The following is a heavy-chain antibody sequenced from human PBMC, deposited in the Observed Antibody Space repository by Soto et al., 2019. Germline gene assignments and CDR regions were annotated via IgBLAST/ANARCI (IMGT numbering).Heavy chain of an antibody. CDR2: IFPMYGTP. V-gene: IGHV1-69*01. J-gene: IGHJ3*02. CDR3: ARDDEYQILEFAALDM. D-gene: IGHD6-6*01. Sequence: QVLLVQSGAEVKKPGSSVKVSCKASGGAFSRYAISWVRQAPGQGLEWVGGIFPMYGTPVYAQKLQGRVTLTADEATTTAYMELSGLRYEDTAFYYCARDDEYQILEFAALDMWGQGKRVTVSS. CDR1: GGAFSRYA.